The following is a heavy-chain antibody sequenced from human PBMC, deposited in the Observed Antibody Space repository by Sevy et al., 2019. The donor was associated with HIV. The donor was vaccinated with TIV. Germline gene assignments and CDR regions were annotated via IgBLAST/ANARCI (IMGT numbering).Heavy chain of an antibody. CDR2: FDPEDGET. V-gene: IGHV1-24*01. Sequence: ASVKVSCKVSGYTLTELSMHWVRQAPGKGLEWMGGFDPEDGETIYAQKFQGRVTMTEDTSTDTAYMELGSLRSEDTAVYYCATFGFGDYSNYWFDPWGQGTLVTVSS. CDR3: ATFGFGDYSNYWFDP. J-gene: IGHJ5*02. D-gene: IGHD4-4*01. CDR1: GYTLTELS.